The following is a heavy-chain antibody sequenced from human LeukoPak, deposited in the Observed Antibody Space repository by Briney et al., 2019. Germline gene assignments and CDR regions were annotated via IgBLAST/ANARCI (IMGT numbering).Heavy chain of an antibody. J-gene: IGHJ6*02. CDR3: ARGTAMVRYYYGMDV. D-gene: IGHD5-18*01. V-gene: IGHV4-31*03. CDR2: IYYSGST. CDR1: GGSISSGGYY. Sequence: SQTLSLTCTVSGGSISSGGYYWSWIRQHPGKGLEWIGYIYYSGSTYYNPSLKSRVTISVDTSKSQFSLKLSSVTAADTAVYYCARGTAMVRYYYGMDVWGQGTTVTVSS.